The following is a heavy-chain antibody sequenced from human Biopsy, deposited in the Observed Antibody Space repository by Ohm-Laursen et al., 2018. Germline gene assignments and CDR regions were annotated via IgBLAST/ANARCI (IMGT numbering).Heavy chain of an antibody. CDR3: TRGGYYYDSLAYYYWFDP. Sequence: SVKVSCNASGYTFTGYHVHWVRQAPGQGLEWMGWINAKTGDTNYAQKFQGRVTMTRDTSISTAYVDLSSLRSDDTAVYYRTRGGYYYDSLAYYYWFDPWGQGTLVTVSS. J-gene: IGHJ5*02. D-gene: IGHD3-22*01. CDR1: GYTFTGYH. CDR2: INAKTGDT. V-gene: IGHV1-2*02.